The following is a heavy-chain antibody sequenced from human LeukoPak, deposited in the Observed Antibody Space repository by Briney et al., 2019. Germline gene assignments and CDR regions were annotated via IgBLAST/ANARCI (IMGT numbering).Heavy chain of an antibody. CDR2: IKQDGSER. J-gene: IGHJ4*02. Sequence: GGSLRLSCAASGFTFSSYWMSWVSQPPGKGLEWVANIKQDGSERYYVDSVKGRFTISRDNAKKSVYLQMNSLRGEDTAVYYCATDGGPFDDWGQGTLVTVSS. CDR1: GFTFSSYW. CDR3: ATDGGPFDD. D-gene: IGHD3-3*01. V-gene: IGHV3-7*01.